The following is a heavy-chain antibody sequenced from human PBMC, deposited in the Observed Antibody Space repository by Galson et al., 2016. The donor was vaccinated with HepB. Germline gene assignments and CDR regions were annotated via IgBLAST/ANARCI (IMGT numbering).Heavy chain of an antibody. D-gene: IGHD3-10*01. CDR3: AKDLQVSPLWFGELFPDD. V-gene: IGHV3-23*01. CDR2: ITAAGGVT. CDR1: GFIFRGYA. J-gene: IGHJ4*02. Sequence: SLRLSCAASGFIFRGYAMSWVRQAPGKGLEWLSAITAAGGVTYYADSVKGRFTIARDNSKNTLYLEMSSLRVEDTAVYYCAKDLQVSPLWFGELFPDDGGQGTLVAVSS.